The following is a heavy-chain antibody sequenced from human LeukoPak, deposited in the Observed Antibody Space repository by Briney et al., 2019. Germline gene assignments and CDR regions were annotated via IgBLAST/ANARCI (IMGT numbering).Heavy chain of an antibody. Sequence: PSETLSLTCTVSGGSISSNYWSWIRQPPGKGLEWIGYLYYSGSTYYNPSLKSRVTMSLDTSKNQFSLKLSSVTAADTAVYYCARDYYDSSGYYSRAFDIWGQGTMVTVSS. J-gene: IGHJ3*02. V-gene: IGHV4-59*12. CDR1: GGSISSNY. CDR3: ARDYYDSSGYYSRAFDI. D-gene: IGHD3-22*01. CDR2: LYYSGST.